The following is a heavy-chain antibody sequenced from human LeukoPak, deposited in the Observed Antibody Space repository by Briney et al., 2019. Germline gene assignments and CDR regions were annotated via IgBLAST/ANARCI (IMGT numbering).Heavy chain of an antibody. J-gene: IGHJ1*01. V-gene: IGHV3-74*01. CDR3: ARDRYYDSSGYRNAEYFQH. CDR2: INSDGSST. D-gene: IGHD3-22*01. CDR1: EFTFSSYW. Sequence: GGSLRLSCAASEFTFSSYWMHWVRQAPGKGLVWVSRINSDGSSTSYADSVKGRFTISRDNAKNSLYLQMNSLRAEDTAVYYCARDRYYDSSGYRNAEYFQHWGQGTLVTVSS.